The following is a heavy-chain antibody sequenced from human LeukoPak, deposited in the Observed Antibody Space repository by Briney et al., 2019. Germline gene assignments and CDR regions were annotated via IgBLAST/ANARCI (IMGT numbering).Heavy chain of an antibody. CDR2: ISRGGGIA. Sequence: GGSLRLSCAASGFTFSNYEMNWVRQAPGKGLEWVSYISRGGGIAEYADSVKGRFTISRDNAKSSLYLQMNSVRAEDTAVYYCFAFDFWGQGRMVAVSS. CDR1: GFTFSNYE. V-gene: IGHV3-48*03. J-gene: IGHJ3*01. CDR3: FAFDF.